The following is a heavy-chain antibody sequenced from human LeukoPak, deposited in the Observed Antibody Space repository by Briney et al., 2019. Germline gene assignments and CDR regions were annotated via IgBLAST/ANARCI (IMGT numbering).Heavy chain of an antibody. J-gene: IGHJ4*02. CDR3: ARGYCSGGSCYSWNAYYFDY. D-gene: IGHD2-15*01. CDR2: IYYSGST. Sequence: PSETLSLTCTVSGGSISSSSYYWGWIRQPPGKGLEWIGSIYYSGSTYYNPSLKSRVTISVDTSKNQFSLKLSSVTAADTAVYYCARGYCSGGSCYSWNAYYFDYWGQGTLVTVSS. V-gene: IGHV4-39*07. CDR1: GGSISSSSYY.